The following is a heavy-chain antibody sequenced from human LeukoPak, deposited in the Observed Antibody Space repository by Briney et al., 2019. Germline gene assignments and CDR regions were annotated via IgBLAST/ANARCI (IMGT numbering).Heavy chain of an antibody. Sequence: PGGSLRLSCAASGFTFSSYWMSWVRQAPGKGLEWVANIKQDGSEKYYVDSVKGRFAISRDNAKNSLYLQMNSLGAEDTAVHYCARDSIAAAGPFYYYYYMDVWGKGTTVTVSS. J-gene: IGHJ6*03. CDR3: ARDSIAAAGPFYYYYYMDV. CDR1: GFTFSSYW. V-gene: IGHV3-7*01. CDR2: IKQDGSEK. D-gene: IGHD6-13*01.